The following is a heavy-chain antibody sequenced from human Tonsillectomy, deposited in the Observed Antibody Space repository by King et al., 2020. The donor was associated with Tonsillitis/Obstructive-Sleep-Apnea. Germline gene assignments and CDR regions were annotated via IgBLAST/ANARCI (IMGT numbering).Heavy chain of an antibody. CDR3: ARAGANGWDS. Sequence: VQLKQWGAGLLQPSETLSLTCAVYGGSLTDYYWSWIRQPPGKGLEWIGQINHSGGTKYSPSLQGRVTISLDTSKNQFSLKLRSVTAADTAVYYCARAGANGWDSWGQGNLVTVSS. CDR1: GGSLTDYY. J-gene: IGHJ4*02. CDR2: INHSGGT. D-gene: IGHD6-19*01. V-gene: IGHV4-34*01.